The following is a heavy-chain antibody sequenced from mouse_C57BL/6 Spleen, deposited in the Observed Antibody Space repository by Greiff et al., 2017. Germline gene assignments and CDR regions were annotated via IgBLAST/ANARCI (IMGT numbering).Heavy chain of an antibody. CDR3: ARPHSYYDYDWYFDV. CDR2: ISSGSSII. J-gene: IGHJ1*03. V-gene: IGHV5-17*01. D-gene: IGHD2-4*01. Sequence: EVQVVESGGGLVKPGGSLKLSCAASGFTFSDYGMHWVRQAPEKGLEWVAYISSGSSIIYYADTVQGRFTISRDNAKNTLFLQMTSLGSEDTAMYYCARPHSYYDYDWYFDVWGTGNTVTVSS. CDR1: GFTFSDYG.